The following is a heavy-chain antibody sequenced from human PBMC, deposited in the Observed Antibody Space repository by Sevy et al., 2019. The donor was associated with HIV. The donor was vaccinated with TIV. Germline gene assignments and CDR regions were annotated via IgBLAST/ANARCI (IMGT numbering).Heavy chain of an antibody. CDR2: IIPIFGTA. Sequence: ASVKVSCKASGGTFSSYAISWVRQAPGQGLEWMGGIIPIFGTANYAQKFQGRVTITADKSTSTAYMELSSLRSEDTAVYYCARGNNCTNGVCYPWGPYYYYYMDVWGKGTTVTVSS. V-gene: IGHV1-69*06. CDR3: ARGNNCTNGVCYPWGPYYYYYMDV. J-gene: IGHJ6*03. CDR1: GGTFSSYA. D-gene: IGHD2-8*01.